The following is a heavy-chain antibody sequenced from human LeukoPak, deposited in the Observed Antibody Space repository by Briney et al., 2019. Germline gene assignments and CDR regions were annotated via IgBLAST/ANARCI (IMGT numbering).Heavy chain of an antibody. CDR3: ATRYYDSSGYRPDFDY. J-gene: IGHJ4*02. D-gene: IGHD3-22*01. Sequence: SQTLSLTCTVSGGSISSGGYYWSWIRQHPGKGLEWIGYIDYSGSTYYNPSLKSRVTISVATYKNQFSLKMSSVTAADTAVYYCATRYYDSSGYRPDFDYWGQGTLVTVSS. V-gene: IGHV4-31*03. CDR2: IDYSGST. CDR1: GGSISSGGYY.